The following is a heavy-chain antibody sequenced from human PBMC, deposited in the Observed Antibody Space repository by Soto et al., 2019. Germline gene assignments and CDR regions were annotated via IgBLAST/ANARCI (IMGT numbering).Heavy chain of an antibody. CDR3: ALHYGSGSNDYYYGMDL. J-gene: IGHJ6*02. Sequence: QVQLVQSGAEVKKPGSSVKVSCKASGGTFSSYAISWVRQAPGQGLEWMGGIIPIFGTADYAQKFQGRVTITADXAXSXPYMVLSRLRSEDTAVSYCALHYGSGSNDYYYGMDLWGQGTTVTVSS. D-gene: IGHD3-10*01. CDR2: IIPIFGTA. CDR1: GGTFSSYA. V-gene: IGHV1-69*12.